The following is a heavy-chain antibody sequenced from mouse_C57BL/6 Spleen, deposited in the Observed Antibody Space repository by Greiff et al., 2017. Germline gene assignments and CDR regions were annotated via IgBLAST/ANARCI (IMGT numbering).Heavy chain of an antibody. J-gene: IGHJ1*03. CDR1: GFTFSDYG. Sequence: EVHLVESGGGLVKPGGSLKLSCAASGFTFSDYGMHWVRQAPEKGLEWVAYISSGSSTIYYADTVKGRFTISRDNAKNTLFLQMTSLRSEDTAMYYCARPITTVVAEYFDVWGTGTTVTVSS. D-gene: IGHD1-1*01. V-gene: IGHV5-17*01. CDR2: ISSGSSTI. CDR3: ARPITTVVAEYFDV.